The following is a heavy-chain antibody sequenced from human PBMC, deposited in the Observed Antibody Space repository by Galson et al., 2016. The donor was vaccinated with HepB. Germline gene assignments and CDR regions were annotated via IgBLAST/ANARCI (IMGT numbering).Heavy chain of an antibody. Sequence: VTVSCKASGFNFIGHYMHWVRQAPGQGLEWMGWINANSGATHYAQNFQGRVIMTRDTSIDTVYVEMNTLRSDDTAMYYCTRDHKWGPDYWGQGTLVTVSS. CDR1: GFNFIGHY. D-gene: IGHD7-27*01. J-gene: IGHJ4*02. CDR3: TRDHKWGPDY. CDR2: INANSGAT. V-gene: IGHV1-2*02.